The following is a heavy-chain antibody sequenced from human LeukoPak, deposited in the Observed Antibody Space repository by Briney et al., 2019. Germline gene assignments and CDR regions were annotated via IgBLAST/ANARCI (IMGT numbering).Heavy chain of an antibody. CDR1: GLTFSSYG. J-gene: IGHJ4*02. CDR3: AKSLWEMATITGGYYFDY. V-gene: IGHV3-33*06. D-gene: IGHD5-24*01. CDR2: IYYDGSHK. Sequence: PGRSLRLSCAASGLTFSSYGMHWVRQAPGKGLEWVALIYYDGSHKYYADSVKGRFTISRDNSKNTLYLQMNSLRAEDTAVYYCAKSLWEMATITGGYYFDYWGQGTLVTVSS.